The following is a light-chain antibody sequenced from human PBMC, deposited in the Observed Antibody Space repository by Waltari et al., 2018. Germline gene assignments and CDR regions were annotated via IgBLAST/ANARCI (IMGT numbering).Light chain of an antibody. CDR3: CSYAGSLWV. V-gene: IGLV2-11*01. J-gene: IGLJ3*02. Sequence: QSALTQSRSVSGSPGQSVTISCTGTSSDVGGYNYVSWYQQHPGKAPKLMIYDVSKRPAGVPDRFSGSKSGNTASLTISGLQAEDEADYYCCSYAGSLWVFGGGTKLTVL. CDR2: DVS. CDR1: SSDVGGYNY.